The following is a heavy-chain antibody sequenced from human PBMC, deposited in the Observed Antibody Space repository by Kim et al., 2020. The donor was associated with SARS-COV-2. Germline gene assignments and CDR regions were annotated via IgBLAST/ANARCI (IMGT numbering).Heavy chain of an antibody. D-gene: IGHD6-19*01. Sequence: SETLSLTCTVSGGSISSYYWSWIRQPPGKGLEWIGYIYYSGSTNYNPSLKSRVTISVDTSKNQFSLKLSSVTAADTAVYYCAGDEFVAVAGISYYYYGMDGWGQGTTVTVSS. CDR3: AGDEFVAVAGISYYYYGMDG. CDR1: GGSISSYY. CDR2: IYYSGST. V-gene: IGHV4-59*13. J-gene: IGHJ6*02.